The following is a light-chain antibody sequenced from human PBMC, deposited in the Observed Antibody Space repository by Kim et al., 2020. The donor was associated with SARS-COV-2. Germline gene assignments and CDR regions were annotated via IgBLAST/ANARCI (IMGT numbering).Light chain of an antibody. J-gene: IGKJ1*01. CDR2: GAS. CDR1: QSVVSTY. V-gene: IGKV3-20*01. CDR3: QAYGRT. Sequence: LSLAPGESATLTCRASQSVVSTYCTWYQQKPGQAPRLRIHGASRRATGIPDRFSGSGSGTDFTLTINRLEPEDFAVYYCQAYGRTFGQGTKVDIK.